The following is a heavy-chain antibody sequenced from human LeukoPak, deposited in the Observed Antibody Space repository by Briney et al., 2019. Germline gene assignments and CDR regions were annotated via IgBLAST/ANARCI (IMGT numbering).Heavy chain of an antibody. CDR3: ARHLTTVTARPFHDY. J-gene: IGHJ4*02. V-gene: IGHV4-39*01. CDR1: GGSISSSSYY. CDR2: IYYSGST. Sequence: SETLSLTCTVSGGSISSSSYYWGWIRQPPGKGLEWIGSIYYSGSTYYNPSLKSRVTISVDTSKNQFSLKLSSVTAADTAVYYCARHLTTVTARPFHDYWGQGTLVTVSS. D-gene: IGHD4-17*01.